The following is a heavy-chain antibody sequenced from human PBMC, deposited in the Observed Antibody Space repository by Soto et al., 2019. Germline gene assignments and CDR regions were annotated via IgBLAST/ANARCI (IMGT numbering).Heavy chain of an antibody. CDR2: LYYGRSA. D-gene: IGHD4-17*01. V-gene: IGHV4-59*01. CDR3: AREPTTVTNYYYYALDV. CDR1: GDSISSDY. J-gene: IGHJ6*02. Sequence: SETLSLTCAVSGDSISSDYRMWIRQPPGKGLESIGYLYYGRSANYNPSLKSRVTLSVDTSTNQCSLTLSSMTAADTAVYYCAREPTTVTNYYYYALDVWGQGTTVTVSS.